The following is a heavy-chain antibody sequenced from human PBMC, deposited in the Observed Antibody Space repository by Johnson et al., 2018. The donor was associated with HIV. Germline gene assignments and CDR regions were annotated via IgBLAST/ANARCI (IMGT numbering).Heavy chain of an antibody. Sequence: QVQLVEFGGGVVQPGRSLRLSCAASGFSFSSHGMHWVRQAPGKGLEWVSLIYSGGSTYYGDSVKGRFTISRDNSKNTLYLQMNSLRAEDTAVYYCARDNPGYWSGGSGHDALDIWGQGTMVTVSS. CDR1: GFSFSSHG. CDR3: ARDNPGYWSGGSGHDALDI. D-gene: IGHD2-15*01. J-gene: IGHJ3*02. CDR2: IYSGGST. V-gene: IGHV3-NL1*01.